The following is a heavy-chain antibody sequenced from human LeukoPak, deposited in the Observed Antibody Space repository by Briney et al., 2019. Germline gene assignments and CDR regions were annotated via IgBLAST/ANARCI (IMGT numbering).Heavy chain of an antibody. V-gene: IGHV4-59*01. J-gene: IGHJ4*02. CDR1: GGSISSYY. CDR3: ASLEAPKGKDY. D-gene: IGHD4-23*01. Sequence: PSETLSLTCTVSGGSISSYYWSWIRQPPGKGLEWIGYIYYSGSTNYNPSLKSRVTISVDTSKNQFSLKLSSVTAADTAVYYCASLEAPKGKDYWGQGTLVTVSS. CDR2: IYYSGST.